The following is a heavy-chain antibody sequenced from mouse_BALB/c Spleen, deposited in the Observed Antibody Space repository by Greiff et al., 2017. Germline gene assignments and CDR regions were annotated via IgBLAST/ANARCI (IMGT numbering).Heavy chain of an antibody. CDR3: ARGVGPFDV. CDR1: GFTFTDYY. Sequence: EVKLQESGGGLVQPGGSLRLSCATSGFTFTDYYMSWVRQPPGKALEWLGFIRNKANGYTTEYSASVKGRFTISRDNSQSILYLQMNTLRAEDSATYYCARGVGPFDVWGAGTTVTVSS. D-gene: IGHD1-1*02. V-gene: IGHV7-3*02. CDR2: IRNKANGYTT. J-gene: IGHJ1*01.